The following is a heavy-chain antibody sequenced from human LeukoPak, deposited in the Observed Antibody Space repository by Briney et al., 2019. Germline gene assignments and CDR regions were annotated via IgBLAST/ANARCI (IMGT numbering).Heavy chain of an antibody. Sequence: MSSESLSPTWPVAGGSISSYYWSWIRQPPGKGLEWIGYIYASGGTTYNPSLKSRVTISVDTSKNQFSLKLSSVTAADTAVYYCARHTAPSNYFDYWGREPWSPSPQ. CDR3: ARHTAPSNYFDY. V-gene: IGHV4-4*09. CDR2: IYASGGT. CDR1: GGSISSYY. D-gene: IGHD2-2*01. J-gene: IGHJ4*02.